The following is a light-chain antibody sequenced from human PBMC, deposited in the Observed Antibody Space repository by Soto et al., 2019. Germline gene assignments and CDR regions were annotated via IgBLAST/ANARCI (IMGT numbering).Light chain of an antibody. CDR1: QSVSSY. J-gene: IGKJ4*01. V-gene: IGKV3-11*01. Sequence: EIVLTQSPATLSLSPGERATLSCRASQSVSSYLACYQQKPGQAPRLLIYDAYNRATGIPARFSGSGSGTDFPLTISGLEREDFAVYYYQQRGNWQLTFGGRTKVEIK. CDR3: QQRGNWQLT. CDR2: DAY.